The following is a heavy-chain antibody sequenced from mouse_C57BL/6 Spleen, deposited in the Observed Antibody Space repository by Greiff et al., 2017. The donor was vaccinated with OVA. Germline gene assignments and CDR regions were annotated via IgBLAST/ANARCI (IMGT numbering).Heavy chain of an antibody. D-gene: IGHD1-1*01. CDR3: AREEITTVGAKGYYFDY. CDR1: GYTFTDYY. CDR2: INPNNGGT. Sequence: EVQLQQSGPELVKPGASVKISCKASGYTFTDYYMNWVKQSHGKSLEWIGDINPNNGGTSYNQKFKGKATLTVDKSSSTAYMELRSLTSEDSAVYYCAREEITTVGAKGYYFDYWGKGTTLTVSS. V-gene: IGHV1-26*01. J-gene: IGHJ2*01.